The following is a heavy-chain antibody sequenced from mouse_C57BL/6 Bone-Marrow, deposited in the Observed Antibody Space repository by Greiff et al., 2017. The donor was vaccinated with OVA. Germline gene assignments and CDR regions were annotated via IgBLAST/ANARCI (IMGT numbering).Heavy chain of an antibody. V-gene: IGHV1-59*01. Sequence: QVQLQQPGAELVRPGTSVKLSCKASGYTFTSYWMHWVKQRPGQGLEWIGAIDPSDSYTNYNQKFKGKATLTVDTSSSTAYMQLSSLTSEDSAVYYCASKIAYWGQGTLVTVSA. CDR2: IDPSDSYT. CDR3: ASKIAY. CDR1: GYTFTSYW. J-gene: IGHJ3*01.